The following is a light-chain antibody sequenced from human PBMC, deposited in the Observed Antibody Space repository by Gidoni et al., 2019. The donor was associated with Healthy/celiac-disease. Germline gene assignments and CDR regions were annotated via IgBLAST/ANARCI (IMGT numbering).Light chain of an antibody. V-gene: IGKV3-15*01. CDR2: GAS. CDR3: QQYKT. Sequence: EIVMTQSPATLSVSPGERATLSGRASQSVSSNLAWYQQQPGQAPRLLIYGASTRAPGIPARFRASGSGTEFTLTISSLQSEDFAVYYCQQYKTFGQGTKVEIK. J-gene: IGKJ1*01. CDR1: QSVSSN.